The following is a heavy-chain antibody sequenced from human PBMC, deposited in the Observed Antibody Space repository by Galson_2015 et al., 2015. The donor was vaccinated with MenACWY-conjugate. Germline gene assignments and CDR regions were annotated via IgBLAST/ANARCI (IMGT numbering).Heavy chain of an antibody. CDR3: ARVDSFDSSGYYYFDS. J-gene: IGHJ4*02. Sequence: SETLSLTCTVSGGSINSYYWSWIRQPPGKGLEWIGHIYYIGSTRYNPSLKSRVTISLDTSKKQFSLRLSSVTAADTAVYYCARVDSFDSSGYYYFDSWGQGTLATVSS. CDR2: IYYIGST. V-gene: IGHV4-59*01. CDR1: GGSINSYY. D-gene: IGHD3-22*01.